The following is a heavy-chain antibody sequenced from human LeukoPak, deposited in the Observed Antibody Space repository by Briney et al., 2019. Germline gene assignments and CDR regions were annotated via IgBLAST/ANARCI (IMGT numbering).Heavy chain of an antibody. V-gene: IGHV4-39*07. D-gene: IGHD4-17*01. CDR2: IYYSGKT. J-gene: IGHJ3*02. Sequence: PSETLSLTCTVSGDSITSGSYYWGWIRQPPGRELEWIGSIYYSGKTYYNPSLKSRVTISIDTSNNEFSLTLTSVTAADTAIYYCARDRSTVIPPRPDAFDIWGQGTMVTVSS. CDR1: GDSITSGSYY. CDR3: ARDRSTVIPPRPDAFDI.